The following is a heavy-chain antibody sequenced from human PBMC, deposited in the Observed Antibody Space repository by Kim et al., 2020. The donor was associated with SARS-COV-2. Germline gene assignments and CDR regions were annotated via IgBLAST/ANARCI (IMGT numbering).Heavy chain of an antibody. CDR3: ANIILFLDY. V-gene: IGHV3-23*01. J-gene: IGHJ4*02. Sequence: VGTHYADSVKGRFTISRDNSKNTLYLQINSLRAEDTALYYCANIILFLDYWGQGALVTVSS. D-gene: IGHD3-10*02. CDR2: VGT.